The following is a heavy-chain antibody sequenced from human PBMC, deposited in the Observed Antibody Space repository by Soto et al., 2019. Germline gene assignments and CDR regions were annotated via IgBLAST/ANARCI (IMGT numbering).Heavy chain of an antibody. Sequence: AAVKLSCKASVCTFTGSGISWVRQAPGQGLEWMGWISAYNGNTNYAQKLQGRVTMTTDTSTSTAYMELRSLRSDVTAVYYCARVRRLAYANEGYCMD. J-gene: IGHJ6*01. CDR1: VCTFTGSG. V-gene: IGHV1-18*04. D-gene: IGHD2-8*01. CDR2: ISAYNGNT. CDR3: ARVRRLAYANEGYCMD.